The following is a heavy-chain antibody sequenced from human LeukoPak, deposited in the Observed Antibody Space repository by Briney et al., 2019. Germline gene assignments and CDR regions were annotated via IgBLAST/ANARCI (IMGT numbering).Heavy chain of an antibody. D-gene: IGHD2-15*01. J-gene: IGHJ4*02. CDR1: GFTLSSYV. CDR2: IGNSGRDT. V-gene: IGHV3-23*01. CDR3: ARYCGADSCYSGLDY. Sequence: GGSLRLSCAASGFTLSSYVMTWVRQAPGRGLEWVSSIGNSGRDTYYADSMKGRFTISRDNSKNTLFLHMSSQRAGDTAISYCARYCGADSCYSGLDYWGQGALVTVSS.